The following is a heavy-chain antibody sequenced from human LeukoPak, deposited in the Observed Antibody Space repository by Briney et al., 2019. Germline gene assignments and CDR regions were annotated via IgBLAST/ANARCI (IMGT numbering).Heavy chain of an antibody. J-gene: IGHJ4*02. CDR1: GGSISSYY. CDR2: IYYGGST. Sequence: PSETLSLTCTVSGGSISSYYWSWIRQPPGKGLEWIGYIYYGGSTKYNPSLKSRVTISVDTSKNQFSLKLTSVTAADTAVYYCARLGIGVVPSAMLGDYYFDYWGQGTLVTVSP. D-gene: IGHD2-2*01. CDR3: ARLGIGVVPSAMLGDYYFDY. V-gene: IGHV4-59*08.